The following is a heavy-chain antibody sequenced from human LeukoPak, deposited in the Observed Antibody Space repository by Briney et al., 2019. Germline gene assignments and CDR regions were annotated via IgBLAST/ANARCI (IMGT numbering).Heavy chain of an antibody. Sequence: SETLSLTCTVSGGSISSSSYYWGWIRQPPGKGLEWIGSIYYSGSTYYNPSLKSRVTISVDTSKNQLSLKLSSVTAADTAVYYCARHDAPLNSGYAPMDFDYWSQGTLVTVSS. V-gene: IGHV4-39*01. CDR2: IYYSGST. CDR3: ARHDAPLNSGYAPMDFDY. CDR1: GGSISSSSYY. J-gene: IGHJ4*02. D-gene: IGHD5-12*01.